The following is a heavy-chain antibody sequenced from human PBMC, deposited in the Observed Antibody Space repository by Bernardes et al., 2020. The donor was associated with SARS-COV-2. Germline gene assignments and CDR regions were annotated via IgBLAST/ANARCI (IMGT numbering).Heavy chain of an antibody. V-gene: IGHV1-2*02. CDR2: INPNSGGT. CDR1: GYTFTGYY. J-gene: IGHJ5*02. D-gene: IGHD3-3*01. Sequence: SVKVSCKASGYTFTGYYMHWVRQAPGQGLEWMGWINPNSGGTNYAQKFQGRVTMTRDTSISTAYMELSRLRSDDTAVYYCARGVPYYDFWSGYYRSWFDPWGQGTLVTVSS. CDR3: ARGVPYYDFWSGYYRSWFDP.